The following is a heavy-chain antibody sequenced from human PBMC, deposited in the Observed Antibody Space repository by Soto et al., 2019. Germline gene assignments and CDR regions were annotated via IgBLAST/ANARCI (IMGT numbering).Heavy chain of an antibody. D-gene: IGHD3-16*01. Sequence: QVRLVESGGGAVQPGDSLRLSCDASGFTFSTYALHWVRQAPGKGLEWVAFISYPGANQYYADSVKGRFTVSRDNSKNIASLQMTSLKPEDSAGYYCARDAFLYSRVAYYDLWGQGTLVTVSS. V-gene: IGHV3-30-3*01. CDR2: ISYPGANQ. J-gene: IGHJ5*02. CDR3: ARDAFLYSRVAYYDL. CDR1: GFTFSTYA.